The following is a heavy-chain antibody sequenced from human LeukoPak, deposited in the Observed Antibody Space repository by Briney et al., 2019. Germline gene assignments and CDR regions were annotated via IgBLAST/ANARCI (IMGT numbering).Heavy chain of an antibody. CDR2: IPYDGSYK. Sequence: GGSLRLSCAASGFTFSTYAMHWVRQAPGKGLEWVAVIPYDGSYKYYADSVKGRFTISRDNSKNTLSLQMNSLRAEDTAVYYCARDSGFIQLWSLYYFDSWGQGTLVTVSS. D-gene: IGHD5-18*01. J-gene: IGHJ4*02. CDR3: ARDSGFIQLWSLYYFDS. CDR1: GFTFSTYA. V-gene: IGHV3-30-3*01.